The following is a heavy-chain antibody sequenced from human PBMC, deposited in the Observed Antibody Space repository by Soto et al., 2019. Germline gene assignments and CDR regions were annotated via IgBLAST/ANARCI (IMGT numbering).Heavy chain of an antibody. CDR2: ISSRSGTI. V-gene: IGHV3-11*01. CDR3: AREVDRALVGSPHYFDY. D-gene: IGHD5-18*01. Sequence: QVQLVESGGGLVKPGGSLRLSCAASGFSFSDYYMTWIRQAPGQGLEWVSYISSRSGTIFYADSVKGRFILSRDNSKNSMYLQMNSLRAEDTAVYYCAREVDRALVGSPHYFDYWGQGTLVTVSS. J-gene: IGHJ4*01. CDR1: GFSFSDYY.